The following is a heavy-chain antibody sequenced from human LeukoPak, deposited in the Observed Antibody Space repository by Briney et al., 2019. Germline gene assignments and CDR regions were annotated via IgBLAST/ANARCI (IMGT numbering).Heavy chain of an antibody. CDR1: GYTFTSFD. CDR2: ISAYNGNT. V-gene: IGHV1-18*01. Sequence: ASVKVSCKASGYTFTSFDISWVRPAPGQGLERMGWISAYNGNTNYPQKLQGRVTMTTDTSTSKAYMELRSLRSDDTAVYYCARAPPLYSSSWSADYSGQGALVTVSS. D-gene: IGHD6-13*01. CDR3: ARAPPLYSSSWSADY. J-gene: IGHJ4*02.